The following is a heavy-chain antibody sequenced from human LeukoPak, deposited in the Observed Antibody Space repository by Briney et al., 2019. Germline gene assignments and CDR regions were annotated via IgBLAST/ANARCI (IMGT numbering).Heavy chain of an antibody. D-gene: IGHD5-18*01. CDR1: GGTFSSSA. CDR2: IIPVLNIT. J-gene: IGHJ6*02. CDR3: ARDQGLTAPPPYGLDV. Sequence: ASVKVSCKTSGGTFSSSAITWVRQAPGQGLEWMGSIIPVLNITTYAQKFQGSVTITADTSTSTVYMELSSLRSAETAVYYCARDQGLTAPPPYGLDVWGQGTTVIVSS. V-gene: IGHV1-69*04.